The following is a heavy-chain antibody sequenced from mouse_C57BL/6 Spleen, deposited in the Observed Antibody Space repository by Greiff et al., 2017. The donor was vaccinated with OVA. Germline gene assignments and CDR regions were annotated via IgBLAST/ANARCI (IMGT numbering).Heavy chain of an antibody. D-gene: IGHD1-1*01. V-gene: IGHV1-81*01. CDR3: ARITTVEVAY. J-gene: IGHJ3*01. CDR2: IYPRSGNT. CDR1: VYTFTSYG. Sequence: VQLQESGAELARPGASVKLSCKASVYTFTSYGISWVKQRTGQGLEWIGEIYPRSGNTYYNEKFKGKATLTADKSSSTAYMELRSLTSEDSAVYFCARITTVEVAYWGQGTLVTVSA.